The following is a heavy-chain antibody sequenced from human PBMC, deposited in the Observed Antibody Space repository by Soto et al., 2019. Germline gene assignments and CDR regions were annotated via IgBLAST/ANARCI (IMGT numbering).Heavy chain of an antibody. D-gene: IGHD6-13*01. J-gene: IGHJ4*02. CDR3: AREEDSSSCPFDY. CDR1: GYTFTSYA. V-gene: IGHV1-3*01. Sequence: VQLVQSGAEVKKPGASVKVSCKASGYTFTSYAMHWVRQAPGQRLEWMGWINAGNGNTKYSQKFQGRVTITRDTSVSTAYMELSSLRSEDTAVYYCAREEDSSSCPFDYWGQGTLVTVSS. CDR2: INAGNGNT.